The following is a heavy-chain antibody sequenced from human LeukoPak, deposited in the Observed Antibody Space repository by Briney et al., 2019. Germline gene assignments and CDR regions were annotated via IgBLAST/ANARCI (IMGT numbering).Heavy chain of an antibody. J-gene: IGHJ6*03. CDR1: GFTFSSYG. D-gene: IGHD5-18*01. CDR3: AKCQDTAMVRRYYYYYYYMDV. Sequence: PGRSLRLSCAASGFTFSSYGMQWVRQAPGKGLEWVALISYDGSNKYYADSVKGRFTISRDNSKNTLYLQMNSLRAEDTAVYYCAKCQDTAMVRRYYYYYYYMDVWGKGTTVTISS. CDR2: ISYDGSNK. V-gene: IGHV3-30*18.